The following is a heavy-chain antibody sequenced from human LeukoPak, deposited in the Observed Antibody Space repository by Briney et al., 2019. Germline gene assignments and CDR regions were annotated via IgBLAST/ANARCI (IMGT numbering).Heavy chain of an antibody. Sequence: ASVKVSCKASGYTFTSYGISWVRQAPGQGLEWMGWISAYNGNTNYAQKLQGRVTMTTDTSTSTAYMELRSLRSDDTAVYYCARETYGDYSLTYYMDVWGKGTTVTVSS. CDR1: GYTFTSYG. D-gene: IGHD4-17*01. CDR2: ISAYNGNT. CDR3: ARETYGDYSLTYYMDV. J-gene: IGHJ6*03. V-gene: IGHV1-18*01.